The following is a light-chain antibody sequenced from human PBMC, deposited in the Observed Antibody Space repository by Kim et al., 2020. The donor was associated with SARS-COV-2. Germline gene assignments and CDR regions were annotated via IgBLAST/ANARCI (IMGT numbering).Light chain of an antibody. J-gene: IGKJ1*01. Sequence: PASISCRSSQSLLDSTGYDYLDWYLQKPGQSPQLLIYLGSSRASGVPDRFSGSGSRTDFTLKISRVEAEDVGVYYCMQALQTPPTFGQGTKVDIK. CDR3: MQALQTPPT. CDR1: QSLLDSTGYDY. CDR2: LGS. V-gene: IGKV2-28*01.